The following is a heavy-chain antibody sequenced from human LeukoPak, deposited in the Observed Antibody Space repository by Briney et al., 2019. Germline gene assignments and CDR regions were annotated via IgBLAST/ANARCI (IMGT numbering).Heavy chain of an antibody. CDR3: ARDRAAYNYYGMDV. V-gene: IGHV6-1*01. CDR2: TYYRSKWYY. CDR1: GDSVSSNTAA. D-gene: IGHD3-16*01. J-gene: IGHJ6*02. Sequence: SQTLSLTCGISGDSVSSNTAAWSWIRQSPSRGLEWLGRTYYRSKWYYDYAVSVKSRIIINPDTSKNQFSLQLNSVTPEDTAVYYCARDRAAYNYYGMDVWGQGTTVTVSS.